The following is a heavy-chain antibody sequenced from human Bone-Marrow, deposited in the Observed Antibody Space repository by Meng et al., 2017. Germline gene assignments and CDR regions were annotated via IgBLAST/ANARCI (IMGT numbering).Heavy chain of an antibody. J-gene: IGHJ4*02. CDR3: AGEIAVAGTYFDY. Sequence: GGSLRLSCAASGFTFSNHYMTWVRQAPGKGLEWVGHIKQDGSWRYYVDSVKGRFTISRDNSKNTLYLQMNSLRAEDTAVYYCAGEIAVAGTYFDYWGQGTLVTVSS. V-gene: IGHV3-7*01. D-gene: IGHD6-19*01. CDR2: IKQDGSWR. CDR1: GFTFSNHY.